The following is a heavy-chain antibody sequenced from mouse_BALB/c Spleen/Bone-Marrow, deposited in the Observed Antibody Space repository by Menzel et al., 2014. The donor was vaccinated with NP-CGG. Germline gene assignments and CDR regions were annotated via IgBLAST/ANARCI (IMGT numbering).Heavy chain of an antibody. V-gene: IGHV5-6*01. J-gene: IGHJ2*01. CDR3: ARRRDYDYFDY. CDR2: ISSGGTYT. Sequence: EVQLVESGGDLVKPGGSLKLSCAASGFTFSNYGMPWVRQIPDKRLEWVATISSGGTYTFYPDGVKGRFTISRDNTKNTLTLQMTSLKSEDTAMYYCARRRDYDYFDYWGQGTTLTVSS. D-gene: IGHD2-4*01. CDR1: GFTFSNYG.